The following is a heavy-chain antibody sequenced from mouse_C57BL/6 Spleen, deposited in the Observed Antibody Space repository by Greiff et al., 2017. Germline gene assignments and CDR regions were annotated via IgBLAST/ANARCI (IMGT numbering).Heavy chain of an antibody. V-gene: IGHV5-17*01. J-gene: IGHJ3*01. Sequence: EVKLVESGGGLVKPGGSLKLSCAASGFTFSDYGMHWVRQAPEKGLEWVAYISSGSSTIYYADTVKGRFTISRDNAKNTLFLQMTSLRSEDTAMYYCARDGLRHFFAYWGQGTLVTVSA. D-gene: IGHD2-4*01. CDR2: ISSGSSTI. CDR1: GFTFSDYG. CDR3: ARDGLRHFFAY.